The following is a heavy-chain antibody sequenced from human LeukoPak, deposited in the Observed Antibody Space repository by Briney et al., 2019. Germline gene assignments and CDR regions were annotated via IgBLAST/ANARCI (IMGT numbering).Heavy chain of an antibody. Sequence: ASVKVSCKASGYTFTGNYMHWVRQSPGQGLEWMGWINPNSGGTTYAQKFQGRVTMPRDTSISTAYMELSGLRSDDPAVYFCARGDRSSSILEDAFDIWGQGTMVTVSS. CDR3: ARGDRSSSILEDAFDI. CDR1: GYTFTGNY. V-gene: IGHV1-2*02. CDR2: INPNSGGT. D-gene: IGHD6-6*01. J-gene: IGHJ3*02.